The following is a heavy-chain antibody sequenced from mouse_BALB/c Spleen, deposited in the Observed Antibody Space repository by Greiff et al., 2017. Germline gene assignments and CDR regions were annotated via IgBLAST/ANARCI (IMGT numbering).Heavy chain of an antibody. CDR1: GYSITSGYY. J-gene: IGHJ2*01. V-gene: IGHV3-6*02. Sequence: EVQLQESGPGLVKPSQSLSLTCSVTGYSITSGYYWNWIRQFPGNKLEWMGYISYDGSNNYNPSLKNRISITRDTSKNQFFLKLNSVTTEDTATYYCALTGNGDYFDYWGQGTTLTVSS. CDR3: ALTGNGDYFDY. D-gene: IGHD4-1*01. CDR2: ISYDGSN.